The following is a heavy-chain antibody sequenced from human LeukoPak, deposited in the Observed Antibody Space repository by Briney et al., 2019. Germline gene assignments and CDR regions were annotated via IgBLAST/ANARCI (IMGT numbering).Heavy chain of an antibody. D-gene: IGHD6-6*01. CDR3: ARGLGQLAPGGY. J-gene: IGHJ4*02. CDR2: INHSGST. Sequence: SETLSLTCAVYGGSFSGYYWSWIRQPPGEGLEWIGEINHSGSTNYNPSLKSRVTISIDTSKNQFSLKLSSVTAADTAVYYCARGLGQLAPGGYWGQGTLVTVSS. CDR1: GGSFSGYY. V-gene: IGHV4-34*01.